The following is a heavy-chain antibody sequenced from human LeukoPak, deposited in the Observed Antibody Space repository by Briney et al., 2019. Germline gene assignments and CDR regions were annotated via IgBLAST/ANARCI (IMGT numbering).Heavy chain of an antibody. CDR1: LGSINNYY. V-gene: IGHV4-4*07. CDR3: ARVFGGNSLDY. J-gene: IGHJ4*02. CDR2: IHKSGTT. Sequence: SETLSLTCKVSLGSINNYYWSWIRQAAGKGLEWIGRIHKSGTTYYSPSLKTRVTMSIDTSKNQFSLQLSAVSAADTAIYYCARVFGGNSLDYWGQGTLVAISS. D-gene: IGHD1-26*01.